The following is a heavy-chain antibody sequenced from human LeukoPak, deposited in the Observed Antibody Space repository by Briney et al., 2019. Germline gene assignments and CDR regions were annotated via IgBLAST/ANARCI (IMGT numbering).Heavy chain of an antibody. CDR2: IYHSGST. CDR3: ARVPSKDRGAFDI. CDR1: GGSISSSNW. V-gene: IGHV4-4*02. D-gene: IGHD3-10*01. Sequence: SETLSLTCAVSGGSISSSNWWSWVRRPPGKGRGWIGEIYHSGSTNYNPSLKSRVTISVDKFKHQFSLKLSSVTAADTGVYYCARVPSKDRGAFDIWGQGTMVTVSS. J-gene: IGHJ3*02.